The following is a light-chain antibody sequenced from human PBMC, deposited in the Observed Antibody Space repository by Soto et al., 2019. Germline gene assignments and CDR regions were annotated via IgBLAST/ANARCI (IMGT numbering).Light chain of an antibody. CDR1: RDVYINA. V-gene: IGKV3D-15*01. Sequence: VVLTQSPATLSLSPGEPATLSCRASRDVYINALAWYQQKPGRTPTLLIYGASTRATGIPDRFSATGSGTEFSLTISSLQPDDFATYYCQQYNSYSPAFGQGTKVEIK. J-gene: IGKJ1*01. CDR2: GAS. CDR3: QQYNSYSPA.